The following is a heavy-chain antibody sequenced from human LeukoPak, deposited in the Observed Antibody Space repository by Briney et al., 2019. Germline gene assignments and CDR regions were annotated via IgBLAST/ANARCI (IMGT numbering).Heavy chain of an antibody. CDR3: ARAPPGLTFGPGDY. D-gene: IGHD1-14*01. CDR1: GGTFSSYA. J-gene: IGHJ4*02. Sequence: ASVKVSCKASGGTFSSYAISWVRQAPGQGLVWMGWISGYDGYAKYAENLQGRVTLTIDTSTTTAYMEMRSLGSDDTAVYSCARAPPGLTFGPGDYWGQGSLVIVSS. V-gene: IGHV1-18*01. CDR2: ISGYDGYA.